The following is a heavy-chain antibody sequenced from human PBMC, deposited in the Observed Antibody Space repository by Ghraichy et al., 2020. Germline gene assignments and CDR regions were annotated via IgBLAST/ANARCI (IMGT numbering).Heavy chain of an antibody. V-gene: IGHV4-30-4*01. D-gene: IGHD6-19*01. CDR1: GGSISSGYYY. CDR2: IYYSGST. CDR3: ARGKAVAGTLFDY. J-gene: IGHJ4*02. Sequence: SETLSPTCTVSGGSISSGYYYWTWIRQPPGKGLEWIGYIYYSGSTYYNPSLKSRVSISEDMSKNQFSLKLSSVTAADTAVYYCARGKAVAGTLFDYWGQGTLVTVSS.